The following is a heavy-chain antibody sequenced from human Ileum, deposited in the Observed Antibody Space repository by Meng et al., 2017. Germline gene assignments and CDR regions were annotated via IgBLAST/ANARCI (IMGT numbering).Heavy chain of an antibody. V-gene: IGHV1-69*06. Sequence: VRRVQAGAEVKKPGSSVKFSCKASGGTFSSYAISWVRQAPGQGLEWMGGIIPIFGTANYAQKFQGRVTITADKSTSTAYMELSSLRSEDTAVYYCASGGDTIFGVVTTFDYWGQGTLVTVSS. CDR2: IIPIFGTA. CDR3: ASGGDTIFGVVTTFDY. D-gene: IGHD3-3*01. CDR1: GGTFSSYA. J-gene: IGHJ4*02.